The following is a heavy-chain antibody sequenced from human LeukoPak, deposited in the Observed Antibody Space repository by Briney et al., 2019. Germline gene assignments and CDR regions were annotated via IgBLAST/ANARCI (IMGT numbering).Heavy chain of an antibody. CDR2: IWYDGSNK. Sequence: GRSLRLSCAASGFTFSSYGMHWVRQAPGKGLEGVAVIWYDGSNKYYADSVKGRFTISRDNSKNTLYLQMNSLRAEDTAVYYCAKDHAFWSGNDYWGQGTLVTVSS. D-gene: IGHD3-3*01. J-gene: IGHJ4*02. V-gene: IGHV3-33*06. CDR3: AKDHAFWSGNDY. CDR1: GFTFSSYG.